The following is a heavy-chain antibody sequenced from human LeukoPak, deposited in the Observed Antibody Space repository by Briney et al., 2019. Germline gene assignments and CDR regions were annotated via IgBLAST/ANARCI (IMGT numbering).Heavy chain of an antibody. CDR2: ISYDGSNK. J-gene: IGHJ6*04. D-gene: IGHD4-17*01. CDR3: ARDSLRRSLYYYYGMDV. Sequence: GGSLRLSCAASGFTFSSCAMHWVRQAPGKGLEWVAVISYDGSNKYYADSVKGRFTISRDNSKNTLYLQMNSLRAEDTAVYYCARDSLRRSLYYYYGMDVWGKGTTVTVSS. V-gene: IGHV3-30*04. CDR1: GFTFSSCA.